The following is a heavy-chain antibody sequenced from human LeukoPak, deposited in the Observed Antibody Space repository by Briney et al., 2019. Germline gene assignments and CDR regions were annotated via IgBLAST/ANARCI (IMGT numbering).Heavy chain of an antibody. CDR2: IQSNGNPK. CDR1: GFSFSNNG. V-gene: IGHV3-30*02. Sequence: GGSLRLSCAASGFSFSNNGIHWVRQAPGKGLEWVAFIQSNGNPKYYADSVRGRFTISKDNSKKTCYLQMDSLRVEDTAVYYCAREASTEIIGGMDVRGQGTTVTVTS. J-gene: IGHJ6*02. CDR3: AREASTEIIGGMDV. D-gene: IGHD2-8*02.